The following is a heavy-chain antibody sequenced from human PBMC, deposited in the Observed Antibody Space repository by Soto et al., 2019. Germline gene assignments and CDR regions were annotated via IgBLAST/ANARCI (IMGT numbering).Heavy chain of an antibody. CDR2: IRYDGSNI. CDR1: GFTFSGLG. Sequence: QVQLVESGAGVLEPGRSLRLSCAASGFTFSGLGMHWVRQAPGKGLEWVAVIRYDGSNIYYADAVKGRFTISRDNSKDTLYLHMNSLRADDTAVYYCARDGVGHTTFFGYFDYWGQGTLVTVSS. D-gene: IGHD1-26*01. J-gene: IGHJ4*02. V-gene: IGHV3-33*01. CDR3: ARDGVGHTTFFGYFDY.